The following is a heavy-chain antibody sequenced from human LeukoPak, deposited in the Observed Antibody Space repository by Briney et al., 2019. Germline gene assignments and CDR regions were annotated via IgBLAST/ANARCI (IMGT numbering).Heavy chain of an antibody. J-gene: IGHJ4*02. V-gene: IGHV4-38-2*02. D-gene: IGHD2-21*02. Sequence: SETLSLTCTVSGYSISSGYFWGWIRQPPGKGLEWIGSIYHSGSTSYNPSLKSRLTISVDTSKNQFSLKLSSVTAADTAVYYCARDSESGDPYFDYWGQGTLVTVSS. CDR3: ARDSESGDPYFDY. CDR1: GYSISSGYF. CDR2: IYHSGST.